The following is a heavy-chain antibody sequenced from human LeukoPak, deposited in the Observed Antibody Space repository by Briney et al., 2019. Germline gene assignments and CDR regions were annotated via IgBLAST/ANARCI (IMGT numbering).Heavy chain of an antibody. CDR1: GFTFSDYW. Sequence: GGSLRLSCAASGFTFSDYWMTWVRQAPGKGLEWVANIKQDGSEKYYVDSVKGRFTISRDNAKNSFYLQMNSPRAEDTALYYCARGMDVWGQGTTVTVS. CDR3: ARGMDV. V-gene: IGHV3-7*01. CDR2: IKQDGSEK. J-gene: IGHJ6*02.